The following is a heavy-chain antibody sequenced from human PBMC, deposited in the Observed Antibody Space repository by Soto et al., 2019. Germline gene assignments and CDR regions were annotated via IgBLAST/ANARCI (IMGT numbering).Heavy chain of an antibody. V-gene: IGHV1-3*01. CDR2: INAGNGNT. Sequence: QVQLVQSGAEVKKPGASGKVSCKASGYTFTSYAMHWVRQAPGQRLEWMGWINAGNGNTKYSQKFQGRVTISRDTSASTAYMELSSLRSEDTAVYYCARQYYYDPTLQHWCQGTLVTVSS. CDR1: GYTFTSYA. J-gene: IGHJ1*01. D-gene: IGHD3-22*01. CDR3: ARQYYYDPTLQH.